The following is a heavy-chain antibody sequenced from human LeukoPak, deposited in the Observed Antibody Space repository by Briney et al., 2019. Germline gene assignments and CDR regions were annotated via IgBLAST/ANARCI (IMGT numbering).Heavy chain of an antibody. CDR3: ASNPGNDRLIY. Sequence: GGSLRLSCAASGIIFSNYWMHWVRQAPGKGLVWVSRINRDGSSTSYADSVKGRFTISRDNSKNTVYLQMNSLRAEDTAVYYCASNPGNDRLIYWGQGTLVTVSS. CDR1: GIIFSNYW. V-gene: IGHV3-74*01. CDR2: INRDGSST. D-gene: IGHD2-21*02. J-gene: IGHJ4*02.